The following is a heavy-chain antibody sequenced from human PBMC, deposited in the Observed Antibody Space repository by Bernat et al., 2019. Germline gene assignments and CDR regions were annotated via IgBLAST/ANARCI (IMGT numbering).Heavy chain of an antibody. J-gene: IGHJ4*02. CDR2: LNQDGSET. Sequence: EVQLVESGGGLVQPGGSLILSCAASGFTFSSHWMGWVRQAPGEGLEWVANLNQDGSETYYVDSLKGRFTISRDNTKNSLYLQMNSLRTEDTAVYFYARLGYRLAEYWGQGTLVTVSA. D-gene: IGHD3-16*02. V-gene: IGHV3-7*03. CDR3: ARLGYRLAEY. CDR1: GFTFSSHW.